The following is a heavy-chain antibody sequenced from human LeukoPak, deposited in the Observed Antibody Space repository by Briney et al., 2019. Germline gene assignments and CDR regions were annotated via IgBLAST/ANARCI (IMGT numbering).Heavy chain of an antibody. Sequence: PGGSLRPSCTASASGFTFSSYWMSWVRQAPGKGLEWVANIKQDGSEKYYVDSVKGRFTISRDNAKNSLYLQMNSLRAEDTAVYYCAKDSAKKYDDYWGQGTLVTVSS. D-gene: IGHD2/OR15-2a*01. CDR2: IKQDGSEK. CDR1: GFTFSSYW. CDR3: AKDSAKKYDDY. J-gene: IGHJ4*02. V-gene: IGHV3-7*03.